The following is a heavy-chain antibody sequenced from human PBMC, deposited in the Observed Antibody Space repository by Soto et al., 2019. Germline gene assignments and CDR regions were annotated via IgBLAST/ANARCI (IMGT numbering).Heavy chain of an antibody. Sequence: ASVKVSCKASGGTFSSYAISWVRQAPGQGLEWMGGIIPIFGTANYAQKFQGRVTITADESTSTAYMELSSLRSEDTAVYSCASTAYSGSYYYFDYWGQGTLVTVSS. CDR3: ASTAYSGSYYYFDY. V-gene: IGHV1-69*13. CDR1: GGTFSSYA. D-gene: IGHD1-26*01. CDR2: IIPIFGTA. J-gene: IGHJ4*02.